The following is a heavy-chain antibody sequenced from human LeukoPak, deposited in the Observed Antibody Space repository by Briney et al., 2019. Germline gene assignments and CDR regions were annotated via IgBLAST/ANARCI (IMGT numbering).Heavy chain of an antibody. CDR3: ARMVYDSSGYYYYYYYMDV. CDR1: GGSISSSSYY. V-gene: IGHV4-39*07. J-gene: IGHJ6*03. Sequence: SETLSLTCTVSGGSISSSSYYWGWIRQPPGKGLEWIGSIYYSGSTYYNPSLKSRVTISVDTSKNQFSLKLSSVTAADTAVYYCARMVYDSSGYYYYYYYMDVWGKGTTVTVSS. CDR2: IYYSGST. D-gene: IGHD3-22*01.